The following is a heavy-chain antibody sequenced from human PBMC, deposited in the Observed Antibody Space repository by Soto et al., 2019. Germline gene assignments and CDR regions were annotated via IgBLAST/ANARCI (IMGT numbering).Heavy chain of an antibody. V-gene: IGHV3-23*01. CDR2: ISGSDGKT. CDR3: ARDKTGELELLPPNWFDP. D-gene: IGHD1-7*01. Sequence: PVGSLRLSCAASGFSFGSYALSWVRQAPGKGLEWVSTISGSDGKTFYADSVKGRFSISRDTSQNTLYLQMNSLRAEDTAVYYCARDKTGELELLPPNWFDPWGQGTLVTVSS. CDR1: GFSFGSYA. J-gene: IGHJ5*02.